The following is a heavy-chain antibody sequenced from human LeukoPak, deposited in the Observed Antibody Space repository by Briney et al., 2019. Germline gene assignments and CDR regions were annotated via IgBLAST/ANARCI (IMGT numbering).Heavy chain of an antibody. V-gene: IGHV4-59*08. CDR1: GGFINTYY. Sequence: SETLSLTCTVSGGFINTYYWSWIRQPTRKGLEWIGYIYYSGSTNYNPSLKSRVTMSVDTSKNQFSLELSSVTAADTAVYYCARHQTYYFVSGRRMDWFDSWGQGTLVTVSS. J-gene: IGHJ5*01. CDR2: IYYSGST. CDR3: ARHQTYYFVSGRRMDWFDS. D-gene: IGHD3-10*01.